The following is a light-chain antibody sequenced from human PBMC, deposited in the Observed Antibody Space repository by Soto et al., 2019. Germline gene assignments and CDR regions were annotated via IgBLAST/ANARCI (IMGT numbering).Light chain of an antibody. CDR2: EDA. V-gene: IGLV2-23*01. CDR3: CSYAGGGTWV. Sequence: QSVLSQPASVSGSPGQSFTIPCTGTNSDVGSYNLVSWYQQHPGKAPKLIIYEDAKRPSGVSARFSGSKSGNLASLIISGLNAEDEADYYCCSYAGGGTWVFGGGTKLTVL. CDR1: NSDVGSYNL. J-gene: IGLJ3*02.